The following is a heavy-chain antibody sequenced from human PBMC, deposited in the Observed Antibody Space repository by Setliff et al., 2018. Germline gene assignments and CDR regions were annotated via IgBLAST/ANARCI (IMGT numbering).Heavy chain of an antibody. CDR3: ARLVETSTWGNWFDP. D-gene: IGHD2-15*01. CDR2: IFARGSM. J-gene: IGHJ5*02. Sequence: SETLSLTCTVSGGSISSGNYYWIWIRQPAGKALEWLGHIFARGSMNYNPSLRSRITISPDRSENQFSLKLSSVTAADTAVYYCARLVETSTWGNWFDPWGQGTLVTVSS. CDR1: GGSISSGNYY. V-gene: IGHV4-61*09.